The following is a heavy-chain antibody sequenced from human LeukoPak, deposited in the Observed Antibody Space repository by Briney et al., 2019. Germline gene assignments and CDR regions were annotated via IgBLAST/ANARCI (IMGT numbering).Heavy chain of an antibody. V-gene: IGHV3-30*02. J-gene: IGHJ4*02. Sequence: GGSLRLSCAASGFTFSSFGMHWVRQAPGQGLEWVAFILYDGTNKYYADSVKGRFTISRDNSKNTLYLQMNSLRAEDTAVYYCAKDRGYYDSSGYKNWGQGTLVTVSS. CDR2: ILYDGTNK. CDR3: AKDRGYYDSSGYKN. D-gene: IGHD3-22*01. CDR1: GFTFSSFG.